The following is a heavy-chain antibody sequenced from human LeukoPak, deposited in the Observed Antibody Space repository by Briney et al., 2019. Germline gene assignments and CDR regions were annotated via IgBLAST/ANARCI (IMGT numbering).Heavy chain of an antibody. J-gene: IGHJ4*02. V-gene: IGHV4-59*01. Sequence: SETVSLTCTVSGGTISSYYWSWIRQPPGKGLEWIGYIYYSGSTNYNPSLKSRVTISVDTSKNQFSLKLSSVTAADTAVYYCARGGLVVVAAFDDWGQGTLVTVSS. CDR3: ARGGLVVVAAFDD. D-gene: IGHD2-15*01. CDR1: GGTISSYY. CDR2: IYYSGST.